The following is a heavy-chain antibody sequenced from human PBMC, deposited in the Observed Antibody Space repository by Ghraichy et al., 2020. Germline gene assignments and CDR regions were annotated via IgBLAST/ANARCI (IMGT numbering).Heavy chain of an antibody. CDR1: GFTFSSFW. V-gene: IGHV3-7*01. D-gene: IGHD2-8*01. J-gene: IGHJ6*02. CDR2: IKRDGSEK. Sequence: GESLNISCAVSGFTFSSFWMSWVRQAPGKGLEWVANIKRDGSEKYYVDSVKGRFTISRDNAKNSLYLQMNSLRAEDTAVYYCARDRGGEWGGYYYYGMDVWGQGTTVTVSS. CDR3: ARDRGGEWGGYYYYGMDV.